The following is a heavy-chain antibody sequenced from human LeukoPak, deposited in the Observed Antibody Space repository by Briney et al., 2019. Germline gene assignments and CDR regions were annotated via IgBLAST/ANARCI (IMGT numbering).Heavy chain of an antibody. CDR1: GYTFTSYD. CDR3: ARDLRESYFDY. J-gene: IGHJ4*02. V-gene: IGHV1-8*01. Sequence: ASVTVSFKASGYTFTSYDINWVRQAPGQGREWMGWMNPNSGNTGYAQKFQGRVTMTRNTSISTAYMELSSLRSEDTAVYYCARDLRESYFDYWGQRTLVTVSS. CDR2: MNPNSGNT.